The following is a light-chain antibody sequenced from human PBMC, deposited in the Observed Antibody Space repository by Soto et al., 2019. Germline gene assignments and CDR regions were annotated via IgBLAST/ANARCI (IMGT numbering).Light chain of an antibody. CDR3: ATGDGSSVL. CDR1: SSNIGKNT. J-gene: IGLJ3*02. CDR2: SNN. Sequence: QSVLTQPPSASGTPGQRVTISCSGSSSNIGKNTVNWYQQLPGTAPELLIYSNNQRPSGVPDRFSGSKSGASASLAISGLQYEEEADYYCATGDGSSVLFGGGTKLTVL. V-gene: IGLV1-44*01.